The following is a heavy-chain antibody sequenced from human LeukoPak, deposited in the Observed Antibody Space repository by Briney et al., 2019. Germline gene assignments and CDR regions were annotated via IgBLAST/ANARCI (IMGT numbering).Heavy chain of an antibody. CDR2: MNPNSGNT. J-gene: IGHJ5*02. CDR3: ARGPRFWSGYYANWFDP. D-gene: IGHD3-3*01. V-gene: IGHV1-8*01. CDR1: GYTFTSYD. Sequence: ASVKVPCKASGYTFTSYDINWVRQATGQGLEWMGWMNPNSGNTGYAQKFQGRVTMTRNTSISTAYMELSSLRSEDTAVYYCARGPRFWSGYYANWFDPWGQGTLVTVSS.